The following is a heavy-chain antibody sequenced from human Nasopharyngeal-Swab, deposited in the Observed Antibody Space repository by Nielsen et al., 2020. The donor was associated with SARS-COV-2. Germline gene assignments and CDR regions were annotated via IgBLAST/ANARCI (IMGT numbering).Heavy chain of an antibody. V-gene: IGHV3-21*01. CDR1: GFTFSSYS. D-gene: IGHD6-6*01. CDR2: ISSSSSYI. Sequence: GVSLKISCAASGFTFSSYSMNWVRQAPGKGLEWVSSISSSSSYIYYADSVKGRFTISRDNAKNSLYLQMNSLRAEDTAVYYCARDEQLAYGMDVWGQGTTVTVSS. CDR3: ARDEQLAYGMDV. J-gene: IGHJ6*02.